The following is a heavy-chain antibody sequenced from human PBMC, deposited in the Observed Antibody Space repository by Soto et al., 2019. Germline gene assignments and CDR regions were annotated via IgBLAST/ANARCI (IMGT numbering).Heavy chain of an antibody. Sequence: VGSLRLSCAASGFTFSSYAMSWVRQAPGKGLEWVSAISGSGGSTYYADSVKGRFTISRDNSKNTLYLQMNSLRAEDTAVYYCAKDRSRRITMIVVVIFDYWGQGTLVTVSS. CDR2: ISGSGGST. J-gene: IGHJ4*02. D-gene: IGHD3-22*01. V-gene: IGHV3-23*01. CDR1: GFTFSSYA. CDR3: AKDRSRRITMIVVVIFDY.